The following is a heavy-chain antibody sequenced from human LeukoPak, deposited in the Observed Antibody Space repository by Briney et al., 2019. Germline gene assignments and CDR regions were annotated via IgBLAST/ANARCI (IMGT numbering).Heavy chain of an antibody. J-gene: IGHJ4*02. CDR2: IDPSDSYT. CDR3: ASGPVGAYGY. V-gene: IGHV5-10-1*01. CDR1: GYSFTSYW. D-gene: IGHD1-26*01. Sequence: GESLKISCKGSGYSFTSYWISWVRQMPGKGLEWMGRIDPSDSYTNYSPSFQGHVTISADKSISTAYLQWSSLKASDTAVYYCASGPVGAYGYWGQGTLVTVSS.